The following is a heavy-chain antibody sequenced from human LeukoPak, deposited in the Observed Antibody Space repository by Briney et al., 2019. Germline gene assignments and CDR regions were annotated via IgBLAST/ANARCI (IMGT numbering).Heavy chain of an antibody. J-gene: IGHJ4*02. CDR1: GLTFSSHW. D-gene: IGHD2-15*01. V-gene: IGHV3-23*01. CDR2: ISGSGGGT. CDR3: AIHFEGLLLHPFDY. Sequence: GGSLRLSCAASGLTFSSHWMHWVRQAPGKGLECVSTISGSGGGTYYADSVKGRFTISRDNSKNTLYLQMNSLRAEDTAVYYCAIHFEGLLLHPFDYWGQGTLVTVSS.